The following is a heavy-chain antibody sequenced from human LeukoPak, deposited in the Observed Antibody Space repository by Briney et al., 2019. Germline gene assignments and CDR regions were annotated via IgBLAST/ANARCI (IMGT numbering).Heavy chain of an antibody. V-gene: IGHV4-30-4*01. CDR3: ARDSITRSDSEYFQH. J-gene: IGHJ1*01. CDR2: IYYSGST. Sequence: PSQTLSLTCTVSGGSISSGDYYWSWIRQPPGKGLEWIGYIYYSGSTYYNPSLKSRVTISVDTSKNQFSLKLSSVTAADTAVYYCARDSITRSDSEYFQHWGQGTLVTVSS. D-gene: IGHD2-21*01. CDR1: GGSISSGDYY.